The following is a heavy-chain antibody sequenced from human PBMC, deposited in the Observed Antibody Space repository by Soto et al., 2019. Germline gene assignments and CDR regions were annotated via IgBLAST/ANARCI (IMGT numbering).Heavy chain of an antibody. D-gene: IGHD3-22*01. CDR2: IIPILGIA. CDR3: AREVTEYYDSSGYYYRNNWFDP. Sequence: SVKVSCKTSGYTFSSHYIHWVRQAPGQGLEWMGLIIPILGIANYAQKLQGRVTITADKSTSTAYMELSSLRSEDTAVYYCAREVTEYYDSSGYYYRNNWFDPWGQGTLVTVSS. J-gene: IGHJ5*02. V-gene: IGHV1-69*10. CDR1: GYTFSSHY.